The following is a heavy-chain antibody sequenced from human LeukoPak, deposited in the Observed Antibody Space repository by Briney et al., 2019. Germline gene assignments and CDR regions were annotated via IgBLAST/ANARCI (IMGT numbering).Heavy chain of an antibody. J-gene: IGHJ3*02. CDR2: IYYSGST. Sequence: SQTLSLTCTVSGGSISSGGYYWSWISQHPGKGLEWIGYIYYSGSTDYNPSLKSRFTMSVDTSKNQFSLKLSSVTAADTAVYYCASADYDMAFDIWGQGTMVTVYS. D-gene: IGHD3-9*01. CDR3: ASADYDMAFDI. CDR1: GGSISSGGYY. V-gene: IGHV4-31*03.